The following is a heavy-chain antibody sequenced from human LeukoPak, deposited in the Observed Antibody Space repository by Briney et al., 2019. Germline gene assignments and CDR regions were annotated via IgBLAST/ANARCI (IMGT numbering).Heavy chain of an antibody. V-gene: IGHV1-3*01. CDR3: ARDLRGTRTYYYYYGMDV. J-gene: IGHJ6*02. Sequence: ASVKVSCKASGYTFTGYYMHWVRQAPGQRLEWMGWINAGNGNTKYSQKFQGRVTITRDTSASTAYMELSSLRSEDTAVYYCARDLRGTRTYYYYYGMDVWGQGTTVTVSS. CDR2: INAGNGNT. CDR1: GYTFTGYY. D-gene: IGHD2-2*01.